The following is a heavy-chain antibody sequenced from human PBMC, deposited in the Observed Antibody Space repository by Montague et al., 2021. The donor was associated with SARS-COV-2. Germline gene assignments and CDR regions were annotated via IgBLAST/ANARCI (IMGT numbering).Heavy chain of an antibody. CDR1: GGSISSYY. CDR3: ARGSGWMGNAFDI. CDR2: IYYSGST. V-gene: IGHV4-59*01. Sequence: SETLSLTCTVPGGSISSYYWSWIRQPPGKGLEWIGYIYYSGSTNYNPSLKSRFTISVDTSKNQFSRKMSSVTAADTAVYYCARGSGWMGNAFDIWGQGTMVTVSS. D-gene: IGHD6-19*01. J-gene: IGHJ3*02.